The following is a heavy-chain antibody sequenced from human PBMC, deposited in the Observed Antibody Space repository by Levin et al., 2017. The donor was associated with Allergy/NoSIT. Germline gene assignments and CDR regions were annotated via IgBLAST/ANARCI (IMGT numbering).Heavy chain of an antibody. J-gene: IGHJ4*02. CDR3: ARDGALDTEGSSFDY. Sequence: GGSLRLSCAASGFNFRAYAMHWVRQAPGKGLEWLAIISFDGTNKYSADSVKGRFTVSRDNSNNTLHLEMHGLRTTDTAVYYCARDGALDTEGSSFDYWGRGTQVTVSS. D-gene: IGHD1-1*01. CDR1: GFNFRAYA. CDR2: ISFDGTNK. V-gene: IGHV3-30*04.